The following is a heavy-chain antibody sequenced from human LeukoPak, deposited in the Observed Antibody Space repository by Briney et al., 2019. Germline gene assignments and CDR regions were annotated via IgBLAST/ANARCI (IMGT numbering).Heavy chain of an antibody. D-gene: IGHD6-19*01. CDR2: ISGSGGTT. CDR3: ARLSSGWYDS. J-gene: IGHJ5*01. Sequence: GGSLRLSCAAPGLTFSSHAMSWVRQAPGKGLERVSLISGSGGTTYYADSVKGRFTISRDNSKNTLSLQMNSLRVEDTAIYYCARLSSGWYDSWGQGTLVTVSS. V-gene: IGHV3-23*01. CDR1: GLTFSSHA.